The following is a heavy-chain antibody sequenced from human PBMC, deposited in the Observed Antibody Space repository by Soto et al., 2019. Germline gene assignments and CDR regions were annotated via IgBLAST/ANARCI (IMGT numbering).Heavy chain of an antibody. V-gene: IGHV5-10-1*01. CDR1: GYSFTDYR. J-gene: IGHJ4*02. CDR3: ARPLYFEGSSPPGY. Sequence: GESLKISCQGSGYSFTDYRITWVRQMPGKGLEWMGRIDPSDSYTNYSPSFQGHITISADKSISTAYLQWSSLKASDTAMYYCARPLYFEGSSPPGYWGQGTLVTVSS. D-gene: IGHD2-15*01. CDR2: IDPSDSYT.